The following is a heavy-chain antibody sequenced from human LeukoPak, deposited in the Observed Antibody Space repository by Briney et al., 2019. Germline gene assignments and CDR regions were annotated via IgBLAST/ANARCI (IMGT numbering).Heavy chain of an antibody. CDR1: LLILSNYW. CDR2: MKQDGREK. V-gene: IGHV3-7*01. J-gene: IGHJ4*02. CDR3: ARGGGSGRYGLPFDH. Sequence: GGSLSLSCALSLLILSNYWISWVRPAPGEGLGWVANMKQDGREKYLVDSVKGQFTISRDNGRNSVYLQMNSLRAEDTAVYYCARGGGSGRYGLPFDHWGQGTLVTVSS. D-gene: IGHD6-13*01.